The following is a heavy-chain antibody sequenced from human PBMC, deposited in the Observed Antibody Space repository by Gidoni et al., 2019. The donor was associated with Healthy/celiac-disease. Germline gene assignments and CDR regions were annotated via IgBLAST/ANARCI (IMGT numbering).Heavy chain of an antibody. D-gene: IGHD6-6*01. Sequence: QVQLVQSGAEVKKPGSSVKVSCKASGGTFRSYALSWVRQAPGQGLEWMGRIIPILSIANYAQKFQGRVTITADKSTSTAYMELSSLRSEDTAVYYCARAGIAARGIAGYYYYGMDVWGQGTTVTVSS. CDR1: GGTFRSYA. J-gene: IGHJ6*02. CDR2: IIPILSIA. CDR3: ARAGIAARGIAGYYYYGMDV. V-gene: IGHV1-69*04.